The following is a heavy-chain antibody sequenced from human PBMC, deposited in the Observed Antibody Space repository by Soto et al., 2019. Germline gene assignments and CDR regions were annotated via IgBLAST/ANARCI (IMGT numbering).Heavy chain of an antibody. J-gene: IGHJ5*02. CDR3: AHRRTYYDILTGYSDNWFDP. V-gene: IGHV2-5*01. CDR1: GFSLSTSGVG. D-gene: IGHD3-9*01. CDR2: IYWNDDK. Sequence: SGPTLVNPTQTLTLTCTFSGFSLSTSGVGVGWIRQPPGKALEWLALIYWNDDKRYSPSLKSRLTITKDTSKNRVVLTMTNMDPVDTATYYCAHRRTYYDILTGYSDNWFDPWGQGTLVTVSS.